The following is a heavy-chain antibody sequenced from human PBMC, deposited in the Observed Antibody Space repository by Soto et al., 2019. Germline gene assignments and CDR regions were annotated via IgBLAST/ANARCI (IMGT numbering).Heavy chain of an antibody. CDR2: ISAYNGNT. D-gene: IGHD4-17*01. Sequence: GASVKVSCKASGYSFTSYGISWGRQAPGQGLEWMGWISAYNGNTNYAQKLQGRVTMTTDTSTSTAYMELRSLRSDDTAVYYCARDISYGDYAVWGQGTLVTVSS. V-gene: IGHV1-18*01. CDR3: ARDISYGDYAV. CDR1: GYSFTSYG. J-gene: IGHJ4*02.